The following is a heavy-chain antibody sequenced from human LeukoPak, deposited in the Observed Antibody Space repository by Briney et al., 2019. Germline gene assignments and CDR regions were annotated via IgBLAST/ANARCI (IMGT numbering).Heavy chain of an antibody. Sequence: GGSLRLSCAASGFTFSSNSMSWVRQAPGKGLEWVSSISSGSSYIYYTDSVKGRFTISRDNAKNSLYLQMNSLRAEDTAVYYCASYRDGDKSAFDLGGQGTMVTVSS. CDR2: ISSGSSYI. CDR3: ASYRDGDKSAFDL. V-gene: IGHV3-21*01. J-gene: IGHJ3*01. D-gene: IGHD5-24*01. CDR1: GFTFSSNS.